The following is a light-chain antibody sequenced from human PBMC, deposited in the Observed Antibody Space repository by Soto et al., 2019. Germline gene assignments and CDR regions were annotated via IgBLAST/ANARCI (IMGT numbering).Light chain of an antibody. CDR1: QSISSW. Sequence: DIQMTQSPSTLSASVGDRVTITCRASQSISSWLAWYQQKPGKAPKLLIYKASTLESGVPSRFSGSGSGTDFTLTISSLQPDDFATYYYQQCFSFPLTFGGGTKVDIK. J-gene: IGKJ4*01. CDR3: QQCFSFPLT. CDR2: KAS. V-gene: IGKV1-5*03.